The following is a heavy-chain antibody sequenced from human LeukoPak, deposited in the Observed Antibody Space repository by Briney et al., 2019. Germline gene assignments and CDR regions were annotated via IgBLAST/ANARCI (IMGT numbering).Heavy chain of an antibody. V-gene: IGHV4-34*01. CDR2: INHSGST. CDR3: ARARDVDTAMAFDY. CDR1: GGSFSGYY. D-gene: IGHD5-18*01. Sequence: PSETLSLTCAVYGGSFSGYYWSWIRQPPGKGLEWIGEINHSGSTNYNPSLKSRVTISVDTSKNQFSLKLSSVTAADTAVYYCARARDVDTAMAFDYWGQGTLVTVSS. J-gene: IGHJ4*02.